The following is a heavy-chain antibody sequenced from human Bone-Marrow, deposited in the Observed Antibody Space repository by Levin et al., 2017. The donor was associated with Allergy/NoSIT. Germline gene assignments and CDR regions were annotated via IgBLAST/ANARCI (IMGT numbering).Heavy chain of an antibody. CDR2: ISAYNGNT. V-gene: IGHV1-18*01. J-gene: IGHJ4*02. CDR3: ARVDYYDSSGYFSI. CDR1: GYTFSLYG. D-gene: IGHD3-22*01. Sequence: PMASVKVSCKASGYTFSLYGITWVRQAPGQGLEWMGWISAYNGNTDYPQKFQDRVSMTTDTSTSTVYMELRSLRSDDTAIYYCARVDYYDSSGYFSIWGQGTLVTVSS.